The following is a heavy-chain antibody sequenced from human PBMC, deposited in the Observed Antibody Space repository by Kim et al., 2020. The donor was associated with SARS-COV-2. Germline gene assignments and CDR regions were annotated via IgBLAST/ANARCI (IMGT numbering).Heavy chain of an antibody. D-gene: IGHD2-15*01. J-gene: IGHJ4*02. V-gene: IGHV3-72*01. CDR3: AREYCSGGDCYSSGYDY. Sequence: VKGRITISSDGSKNSLYLQMNSLKTEDTAVYSCAREYCSGGDCYSSGYDYWGQGTLVTVSS.